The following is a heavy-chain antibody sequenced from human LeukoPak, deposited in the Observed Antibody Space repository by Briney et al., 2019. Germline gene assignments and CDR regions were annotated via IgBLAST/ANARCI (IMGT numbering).Heavy chain of an antibody. V-gene: IGHV4-61*02. CDR2: IYNTGVT. CDR1: GGSINTGTYY. D-gene: IGHD3-3*01. J-gene: IGHJ4*02. CDR3: ARGSLQFLTAGED. Sequence: SETLSLTCSVSGGSINTGTYYWSWIRQPAGKGLEFIGRIYNTGVTNYNPSLNSRVTISVDTSKNQFSLHLSSVTAADTAIYFCARGSLQFLTAGEDWGQGTRVTVSS.